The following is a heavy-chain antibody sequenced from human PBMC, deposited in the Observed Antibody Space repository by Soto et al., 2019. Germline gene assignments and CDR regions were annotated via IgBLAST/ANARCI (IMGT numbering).Heavy chain of an antibody. D-gene: IGHD2-2*03. CDR1: GFTFSGYN. CDR3: ARDLGYCVSPSCYRFDP. Sequence: GGSLRLSCAASGFTFSGYNINWVRQAPRKGKEWVSYISSTNSTKYYADSVKGRFTISRDNPKNSLYLQMNSLRDEDTAVYYCARDLGYCVSPSCYRFDPWGQGTLVTVSS. V-gene: IGHV3-48*02. CDR2: ISSTNSTK. J-gene: IGHJ5*02.